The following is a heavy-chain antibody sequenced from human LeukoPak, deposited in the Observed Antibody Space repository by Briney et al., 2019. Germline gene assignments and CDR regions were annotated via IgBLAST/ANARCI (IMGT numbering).Heavy chain of an antibody. J-gene: IGHJ6*02. D-gene: IGHD3-9*01. Sequence: NTSETLSLTCAVYGGSFSSYYWSWIRQSPGKGLEWIGEINHSGSTNYNPSLKSRVTISVDTSKNQFSLKLSSVTAADTAVYYCASLGTNDILKGVQNIQFGNYYYGMDVWGQGTTVTVSS. CDR3: ASLGTNDILKGVQNIQFGNYYYGMDV. CDR1: GGSFSSYY. CDR2: INHSGST. V-gene: IGHV4-34*01.